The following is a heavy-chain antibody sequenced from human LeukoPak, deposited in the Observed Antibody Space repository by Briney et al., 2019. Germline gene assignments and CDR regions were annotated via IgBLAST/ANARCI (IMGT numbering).Heavy chain of an antibody. CDR1: GDSISSTNYY. Sequence: SETLSLTCTVSGDSISSTNYYWGWIRQPPGKGLEWIGSIYYSGSTYYNPSLESRVTISVDTSKSQFSLKLSSVTAADTAVYYCASWGWFGEWSAFDIWGQGTMVTVSS. J-gene: IGHJ3*02. CDR2: IYYSGST. V-gene: IGHV4-39*01. CDR3: ASWGWFGEWSAFDI. D-gene: IGHD3-10*01.